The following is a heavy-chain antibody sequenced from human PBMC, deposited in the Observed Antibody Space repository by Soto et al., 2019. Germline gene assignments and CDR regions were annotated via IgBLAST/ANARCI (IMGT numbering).Heavy chain of an antibody. CDR2: INHSGGT. Sequence: QVQLQQWGAGLLKPSETLSLTCAVYGGSFSGYYWSWIRQPPGKGLEWIGEINHSGGTNYNPSLKSRVTISVDTSKNQFSLKLSSVTAADTAVYYCARHLPYDFWSGYYTAAFDIWGQGTMVTVSS. V-gene: IGHV4-34*01. J-gene: IGHJ3*02. CDR3: ARHLPYDFWSGYYTAAFDI. CDR1: GGSFSGYY. D-gene: IGHD3-3*01.